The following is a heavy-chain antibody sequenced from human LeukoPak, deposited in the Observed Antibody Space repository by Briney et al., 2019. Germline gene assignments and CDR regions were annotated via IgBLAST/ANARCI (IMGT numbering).Heavy chain of an antibody. CDR3: ARWVRGATPKKGYYFDY. V-gene: IGHV4-34*01. CDR1: GGSLRGYY. CDR2: INHSGST. Sequence: SETLSLTCAVYGGSLRGYYWSWIRQPPGKGPEWIGEINHSGSTHHNPSLKSRVTISVDTSKNQFSLKLSSVTAADTAVYYCARWVRGATPKKGYYFDYWGQGTLVTVSS. J-gene: IGHJ4*02. D-gene: IGHD4/OR15-4a*01.